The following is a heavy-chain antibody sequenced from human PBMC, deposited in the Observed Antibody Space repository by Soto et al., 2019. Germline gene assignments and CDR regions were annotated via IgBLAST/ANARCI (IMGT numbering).Heavy chain of an antibody. D-gene: IGHD1-1*01. CDR2: ISGSGGST. CDR3: AKDPSPISLLVQGGY. V-gene: IGHV3-23*01. J-gene: IGHJ4*02. Sequence: EVQLLESGGGLVQPRGSLSLSWAASGFTFSSYAMSWVRQAPGNGLEWVSAISGSGGSTYYADSVKGRFTISRDNSKNTLYLQMNSLRAEDTAVYYCAKDPSPISLLVQGGYWGQGTLVTVSS. CDR1: GFTFSSYA.